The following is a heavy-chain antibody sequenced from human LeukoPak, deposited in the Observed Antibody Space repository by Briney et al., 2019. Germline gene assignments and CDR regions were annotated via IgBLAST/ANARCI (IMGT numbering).Heavy chain of an antibody. CDR1: GLTVSSKY. D-gene: IGHD2-21*02. J-gene: IGHJ4*02. V-gene: IGHV3-53*01. Sequence: PGGSLRPSCAASGLTVSSKYMSWVRQAPGKGLEWVSVIHGDGSTYYADSVKGRFTISRDNSKNTLYLQMNSLRAEDTAVYYCARGKSSDCTCIDYWGQGTLVTVSS. CDR2: IHGDGST. CDR3: ARGKSSDCTCIDY.